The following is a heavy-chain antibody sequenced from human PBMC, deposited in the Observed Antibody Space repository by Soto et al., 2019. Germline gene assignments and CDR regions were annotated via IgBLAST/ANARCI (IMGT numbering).Heavy chain of an antibody. CDR2: ISGSGDTA. CDR1: RLTFSNYA. CDR3: XKADYSYSWAPGDY. J-gene: IGHJ4*02. V-gene: IGHV3-23*01. D-gene: IGHD6-13*01. Sequence: GSLRLSCVISRLTFSNYALNWVRQAPGKGLEWVSSISGSGDTAYYADSVKGRFTISRDNSKNTLYLQMNSLRVEDTALYYCXKADYSYSWAPGDYWGQGTLVTVSS.